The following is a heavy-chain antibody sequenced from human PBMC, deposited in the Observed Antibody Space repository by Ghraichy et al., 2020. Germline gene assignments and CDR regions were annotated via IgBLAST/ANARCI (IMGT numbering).Heavy chain of an antibody. Sequence: GGSLRLSCAASGFRFDRFTMHWVRQRPGKSLEWVSVIYSGGSTYYADSVKGRFAISRDNSKNTLYLQMNSLRAEDTAVYYCARDVNSNVWGQGTLVTVSS. J-gene: IGHJ4*02. D-gene: IGHD6-13*01. CDR2: IYSGGST. CDR1: GFRFDRFT. CDR3: ARDVNSNV. V-gene: IGHV3-53*05.